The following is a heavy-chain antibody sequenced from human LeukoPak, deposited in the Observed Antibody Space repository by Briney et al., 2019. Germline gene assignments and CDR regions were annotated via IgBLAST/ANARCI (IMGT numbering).Heavy chain of an antibody. CDR1: GYTFTSYD. CDR2: MNPNSGNT. CDR3: ARGIGYFDWSEPDY. Sequence: ASVKVSCKASGYTFTSYDINWVRQATGQGLEWMGWMNPNSGNTGYAQKFQGRVTMTRNTSISTAYMELSSLRSEDTAVYYCARGIGYFDWSEPDYWGQGTLDTVSS. V-gene: IGHV1-8*01. D-gene: IGHD3-9*01. J-gene: IGHJ4*02.